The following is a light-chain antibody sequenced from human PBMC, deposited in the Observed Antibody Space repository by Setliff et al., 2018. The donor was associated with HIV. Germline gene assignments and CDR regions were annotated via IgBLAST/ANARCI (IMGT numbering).Light chain of an antibody. V-gene: IGLV2-23*01. J-gene: IGLJ2*01. CDR2: DAN. CDR3: CSYVSGDTWI. Sequence: QSALAQPASVSGSPGQSITISCTGSATDVGNYESVSWYHDANKRPSGISNRFSGSKTGNSASLTISGLHTEDEADYYCCSYVSGDTWIFGGGTK. CDR1: ATDVGNYES.